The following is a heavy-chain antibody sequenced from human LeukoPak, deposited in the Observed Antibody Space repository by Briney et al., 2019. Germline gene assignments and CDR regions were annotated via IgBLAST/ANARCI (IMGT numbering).Heavy chain of an antibody. J-gene: IGHJ4*02. V-gene: IGHV1-2*02. CDR2: INPNSGGT. CDR1: GYTFTGYY. D-gene: IGHD6-19*01. CDR3: ARVNQWLVLSAFDY. Sequence: GASVKVSCKASGYTFTGYYMHWVRQAPGQGLEWMGWINPNSGGTNYAQKFQGRVTMTRDTSISTAYMELSRLRSDDTAVYYCARVNQWLVLSAFDYWGQGTLVTVSS.